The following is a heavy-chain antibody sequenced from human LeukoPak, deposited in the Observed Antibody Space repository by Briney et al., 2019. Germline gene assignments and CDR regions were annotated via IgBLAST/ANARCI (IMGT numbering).Heavy chain of an antibody. Sequence: GGSLRLSCAASGFTFSSYGMHLVRQAPGKGLEWVAFIRYDGSNKYYADSVKGRFTISRDNSKNTLYLQMNSLRAEDTAVYYCAKKGPDYGDFYMDVWGKGTTVTVSS. D-gene: IGHD4-17*01. V-gene: IGHV3-30*02. CDR1: GFTFSSYG. J-gene: IGHJ6*03. CDR3: AKKGPDYGDFYMDV. CDR2: IRYDGSNK.